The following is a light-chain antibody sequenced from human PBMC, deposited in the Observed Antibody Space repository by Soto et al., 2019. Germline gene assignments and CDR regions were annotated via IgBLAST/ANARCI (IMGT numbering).Light chain of an antibody. CDR2: DVT. V-gene: IGLV2-11*01. Sequence: QSVLTQPRSVSGSPGQSVTISCTGSSSDFGGYNYVSWYQQQPGKAPKLLIYDVTIRTSGVSARFSGSKSGNTASLTISGLQAEDDADYFCCSYEGTYTSFVFGTGTKVTVL. CDR1: SSDFGGYNY. CDR3: CSYEGTYTSFV. J-gene: IGLJ1*01.